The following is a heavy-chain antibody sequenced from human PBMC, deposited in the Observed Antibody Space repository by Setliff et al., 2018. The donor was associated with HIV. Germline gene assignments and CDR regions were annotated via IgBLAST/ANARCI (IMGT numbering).Heavy chain of an antibody. V-gene: IGHV4-39*02. Sequence: KTSETLSLTCTVSGDSINNNKYYWSWIRQPPGKGLEWTGSIYYSGKTYYNPSLKSRLTISVDASKNQFSLKLSSVTAADTAVYWCAREDSSYHYFDSWGQGRLVTVSS. CDR3: AREDSSYHYFDS. CDR1: GDSINNNKYY. J-gene: IGHJ4*02. CDR2: IYYSGKT. D-gene: IGHD3-22*01.